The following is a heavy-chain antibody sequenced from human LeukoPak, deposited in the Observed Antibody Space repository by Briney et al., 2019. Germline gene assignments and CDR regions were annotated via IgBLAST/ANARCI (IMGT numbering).Heavy chain of an antibody. J-gene: IGHJ4*02. Sequence: PGGSLRLSCAASGFTFSSYGMHWVRQAPGKGLGWVAVISYDGSKKYYADSVKGRFTISRDNSKNTLYLQMNSLRAEDTAVYYCAKGPLFGMITFGGVIDYWGQGTLVTVSS. CDR3: AKGPLFGMITFGGVIDY. CDR1: GFTFSSYG. D-gene: IGHD3-16*02. V-gene: IGHV3-30*18. CDR2: ISYDGSKK.